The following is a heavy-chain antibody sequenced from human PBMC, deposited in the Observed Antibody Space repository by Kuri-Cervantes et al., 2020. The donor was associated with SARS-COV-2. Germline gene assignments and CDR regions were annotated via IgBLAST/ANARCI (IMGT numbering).Heavy chain of an antibody. CDR1: GFTFDDYT. V-gene: IGHV3-43*01. CDR3: AAFLGYDILTGYYSTDY. D-gene: IGHD3-9*01. Sequence: GESLKISCAASGFTFDDYTMHWVRQAPGKGLEWVSLISWDGGSTYYADSVKGRFTISRDNAKNSLYLQMNSLRAEDTAVYYCAAFLGYDILTGYYSTDYWGQGTLVTVSS. CDR2: ISWDGGST. J-gene: IGHJ4*02.